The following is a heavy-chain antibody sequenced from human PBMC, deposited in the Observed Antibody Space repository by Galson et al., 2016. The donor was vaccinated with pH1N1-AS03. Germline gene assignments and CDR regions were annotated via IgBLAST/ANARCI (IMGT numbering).Heavy chain of an antibody. J-gene: IGHJ4*02. V-gene: IGHV4-59*08. CDR1: GGSTSSYY. D-gene: IGHD2-21*01. CDR3: AAPGGGSYSY. Sequence: ETLSLTCAVSGGSTSSYYWSWIRQPPGKGLERIGYVYYNGITNYNPSLKRRVTISIDTSKNQFSLRVNPVTVADTAVYYCAAPGGGSYSYWGQGKLVTVSS. CDR2: VYYNGIT.